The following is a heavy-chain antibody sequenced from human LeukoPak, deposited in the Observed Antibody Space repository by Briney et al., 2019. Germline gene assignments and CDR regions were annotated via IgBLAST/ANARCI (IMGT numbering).Heavy chain of an antibody. CDR2: FYHNAGT. J-gene: IGHJ4*02. CDR3: AREGNSGIDY. Sequence: SETLSLTCAISGGSISTGDYSWSWIRQPPGKGLEWIGYFYHNAGTYYNPSLQSRVTISVDRSRNQFSLRLTSVTAADTAVYYCAREGNSGIDYWGQGTLVTVSS. D-gene: IGHD4-4*01. CDR1: GGSISTGDYS. V-gene: IGHV4-30-2*01.